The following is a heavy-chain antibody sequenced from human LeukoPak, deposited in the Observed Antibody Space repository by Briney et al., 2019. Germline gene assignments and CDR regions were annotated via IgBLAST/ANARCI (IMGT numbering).Heavy chain of an antibody. J-gene: IGHJ5*02. Sequence: SETLSLTCAVSGGSISSGGYYWSWIRQHPGKGLEWIAYIYYSGSTYYNPSLKSRVTISVDTSKNQFSLKLSSVTAADTAVYYCARADPADYDFWSGYYQNNWLDPWGQGTLVTVSS. CDR1: GGSISSGGYY. CDR2: IYYSGST. D-gene: IGHD3-3*01. CDR3: ARADPADYDFWSGYYQNNWLDP. V-gene: IGHV4-31*11.